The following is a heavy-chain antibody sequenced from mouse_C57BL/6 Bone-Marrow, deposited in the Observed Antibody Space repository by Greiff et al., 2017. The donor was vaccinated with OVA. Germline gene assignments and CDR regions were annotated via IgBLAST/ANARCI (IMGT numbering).Heavy chain of an antibody. CDR2: IDPETGDS. CDR1: GFTIKDDY. D-gene: IGHD2-5*01. Sequence: EVQLQQSGAELVRPGASVKLSCTASGFTIKDDYMHWVKQRPEQGLEWIGWIDPETGDSEYASKFQGKATITADTSSNTAYLQLSSLTSEDTAVYYCTTYSNYVMDYWGQGTSVTVSS. J-gene: IGHJ4*01. V-gene: IGHV14-4*01. CDR3: TTYSNYVMDY.